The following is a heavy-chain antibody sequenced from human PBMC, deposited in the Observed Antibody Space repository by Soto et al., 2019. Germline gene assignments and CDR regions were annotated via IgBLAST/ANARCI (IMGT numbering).Heavy chain of an antibody. CDR2: VSGAGFSA. CDR1: GFSFSYYA. CDR3: AKAQEESGHQTSYLHS. V-gene: IGHV3-23*01. J-gene: IGHJ4*02. Sequence: PGGSLRLSCASSGFSFSYYAMSWVRRAPGRGLEWVSVVSGAGFSAYYADSVKGRFTISRDNSKKMVYLQMNSLRAEDTAIYYCAKAQEESGHQTSYLHSWGQGILLTVSS. D-gene: IGHD5-12*01.